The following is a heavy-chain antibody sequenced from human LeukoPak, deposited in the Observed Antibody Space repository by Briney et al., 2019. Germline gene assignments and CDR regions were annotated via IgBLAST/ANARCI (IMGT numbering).Heavy chain of an antibody. CDR1: GCTFSSYA. V-gene: IGHV3-23*01. CDR2: ISGSGGST. D-gene: IGHD4-17*01. CDR3: ARDDYGDYDNWFDP. Sequence: SGGSLRLSCAASGCTFSSYAMSWVRQAPGKGLEWVSAISGSGGSTYYADSVKGRFTISRDNSKNTLYLQMNSLRAEDTAVYYCARDDYGDYDNWFDPWGQGTLVTVSS. J-gene: IGHJ5*02.